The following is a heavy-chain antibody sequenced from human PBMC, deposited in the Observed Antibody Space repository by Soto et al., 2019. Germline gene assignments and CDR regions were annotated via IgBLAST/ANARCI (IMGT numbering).Heavy chain of an antibody. J-gene: IGHJ4*02. Sequence: EVQLVDSGGGLVKPGGSLRLSCAASGFTFSSYSMNCVRQAPGKGLEWVSSISSSSSYIYYADSVKARCTISRDNAKNSLYLQMNSLRAEDTAVYYCARERYGVDYWGQGTLVTVSS. V-gene: IGHV3-21*01. CDR1: GFTFSSYS. CDR3: ARERYGVDY. CDR2: ISSSSSYI. D-gene: IGHD4-17*01.